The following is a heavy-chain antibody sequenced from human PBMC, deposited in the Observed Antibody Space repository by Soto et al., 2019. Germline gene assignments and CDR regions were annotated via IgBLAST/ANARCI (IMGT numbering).Heavy chain of an antibody. Sequence: QVQLVQSGAELKKPGASVKVSCKASGYTFTTYDITWVRQAPGQGLERMGWISGYNGNTKYAQRLQGRVTMTTETSTSTAYMELRSLRSDDTAVYYCARDSTARLAWFDPWGQGTLVTVSS. J-gene: IGHJ5*02. CDR3: ARDSTARLAWFDP. D-gene: IGHD6-6*01. V-gene: IGHV1-18*04. CDR2: ISGYNGNT. CDR1: GYTFTTYD.